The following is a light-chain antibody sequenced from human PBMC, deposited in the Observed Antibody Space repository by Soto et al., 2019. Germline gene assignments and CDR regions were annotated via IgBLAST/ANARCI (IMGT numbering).Light chain of an antibody. CDR1: SSDVGAYNY. Sequence: QSALTQPASVSGSPGQSITISCTGTSSDVGAYNYVSWYHQHPGKAPKLIIYDVSDRPSGVSTRFSGAKSVNTASLTISGLQSEDEADYYCSSYTTSSTVVFGGGTKLTVL. CDR3: SSYTTSSTVV. CDR2: DVS. J-gene: IGLJ2*01. V-gene: IGLV2-14*01.